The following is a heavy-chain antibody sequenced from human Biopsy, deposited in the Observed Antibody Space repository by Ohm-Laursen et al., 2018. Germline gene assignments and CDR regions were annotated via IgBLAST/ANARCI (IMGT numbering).Heavy chain of an antibody. CDR3: AVPYYYNYGLDV. CDR2: IISVLDIA. Sequence: SSVKASCKASGGTFTRYAMHWVRQAPGQGLEWMGRIISVLDIANYAQKFQGRVTMTRDTSTSTIYMELSSLRSEDTAVYYCAVPYYYNYGLDVWGLGTTVTVSS. V-gene: IGHV1-69*04. CDR1: GGTFTRYA. J-gene: IGHJ6*02.